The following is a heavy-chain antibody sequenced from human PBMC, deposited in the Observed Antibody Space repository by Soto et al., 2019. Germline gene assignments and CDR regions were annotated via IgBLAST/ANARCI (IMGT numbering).Heavy chain of an antibody. J-gene: IGHJ5*02. V-gene: IGHV5-51*01. Sequence: EALKISCKGSGYSFTSYWIGWVRQMPGKGLEWMGIIYPGDSDTRYSPSFQGRVTISADKSISTAYLQWSSLKASDTAMYYCARHTIQYSRSYSWFDPSCQRTLVT. CDR1: GYSFTSYW. CDR2: IYPGDSDT. CDR3: ARHTIQYSRSYSWFDP. D-gene: IGHD1-26*01.